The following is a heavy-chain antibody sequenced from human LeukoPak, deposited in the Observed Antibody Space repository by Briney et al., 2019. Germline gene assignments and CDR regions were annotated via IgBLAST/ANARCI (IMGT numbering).Heavy chain of an antibody. CDR1: GYTFTGFY. Sequence: ASVKVSCKASGYTFTGFYMHWVRLAPGQGLEWMGWINPNSGGTNYAQNFQGRVTMTRDTSISTVYMELSRLRSDDTAVYYCARAGTLWWGQGTLVTVSS. D-gene: IGHD2/OR15-2a*01. CDR2: INPNSGGT. CDR3: ARAGTLW. V-gene: IGHV1-2*02. J-gene: IGHJ1*01.